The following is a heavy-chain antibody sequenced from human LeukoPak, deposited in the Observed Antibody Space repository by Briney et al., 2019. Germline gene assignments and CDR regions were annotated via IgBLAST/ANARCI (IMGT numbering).Heavy chain of an antibody. D-gene: IGHD6-13*01. V-gene: IGHV4-34*01. CDR1: GGSFSGYY. CDR3: ATSNSSLYFCDY. CDR2: INHSGST. J-gene: IGHJ4*02. Sequence: SETLSLTCAVYGGSFSGYYWSWIRQPPGKGLEWIGEINHSGSTNYNPSLKSRVTISVDTSKNQSSLKLSSVTAADTAVYYCATSNSSLYFCDYWGQGTLVTVSS.